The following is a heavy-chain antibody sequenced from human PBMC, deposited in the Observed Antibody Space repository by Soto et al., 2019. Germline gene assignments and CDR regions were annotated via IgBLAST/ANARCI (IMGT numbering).Heavy chain of an antibody. CDR3: ATGRAITVFGVITPFDS. J-gene: IGHJ4*02. D-gene: IGHD3-3*01. CDR2: ISGNSGTT. V-gene: IGHV3-23*01. Sequence: EVQLLESGGDFKQPGGSLRLSCEGSGFNFSNYALNWVRQAPGKRLEWVSVISGNSGTTYYAASVKGRFTISRDNSKKTLYLQMNSLRADDTAVSYCATGRAITVFGVITPFDSWGQGTLVTVSS. CDR1: GFNFSNYA.